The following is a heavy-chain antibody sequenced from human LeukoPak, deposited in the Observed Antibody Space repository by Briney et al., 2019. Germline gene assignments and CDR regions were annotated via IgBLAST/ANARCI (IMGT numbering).Heavy chain of an antibody. V-gene: IGHV3-30*04. J-gene: IGHJ3*01. CDR3: AREKRSPGIAGADAFDA. Sequence: PGGSLRLSCAASGFTFSSYAMHWVRQAPGKGLEWVAVISGDGRTTFYADSLKGRFTISRDNSKNTLFLQMNSLRPEDTALYFCAREKRSPGIAGADAFDAWGQGTMVTVSS. CDR1: GFTFSSYA. D-gene: IGHD1-26*01. CDR2: ISGDGRTT.